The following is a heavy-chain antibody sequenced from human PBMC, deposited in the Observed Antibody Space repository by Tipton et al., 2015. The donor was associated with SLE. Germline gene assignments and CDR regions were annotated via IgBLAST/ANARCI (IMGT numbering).Heavy chain of an antibody. J-gene: IGHJ4*02. Sequence: SLRLSCAASGFTFDDYPMHWVRQAPGKGLESVSYISTGSDDMQYRDSVKGRFTISRDNAQNSLYLQMNSLRAEDTAVYYCARVWSDYSGGDYWGQGTLVTVAS. CDR1: GFTFDDYP. CDR2: ISTGSDDM. CDR3: ARVWSDYSGGDY. V-gene: IGHV3-48*01. D-gene: IGHD3-3*01.